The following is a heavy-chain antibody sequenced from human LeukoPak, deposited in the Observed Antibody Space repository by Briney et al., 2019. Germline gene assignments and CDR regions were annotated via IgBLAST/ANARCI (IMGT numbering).Heavy chain of an antibody. CDR2: ISYDGSNK. J-gene: IGHJ4*02. CDR3: ARGAAAGDH. Sequence: PGGSLRLSCAASGFTFSSYAMHWVRQAPGKGLEWVAVISYDGSNKYYADSVKGRFTISRDNSKNTLYLQMNSLRAEDTAVYYCARGAAAGDHWGQGTLVTVSS. CDR1: GFTFSSYA. V-gene: IGHV3-30-3*01. D-gene: IGHD6-13*01.